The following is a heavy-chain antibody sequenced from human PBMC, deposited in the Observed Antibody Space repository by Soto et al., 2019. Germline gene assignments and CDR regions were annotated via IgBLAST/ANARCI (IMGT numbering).Heavy chain of an antibody. D-gene: IGHD6-6*01. CDR2: ISAYNGNT. J-gene: IGHJ5*02. Sequence: ASVKVSCKASGYTFTSYGISWVRQAPGQGLEWMGWISAYNGNTNYAQKLQGRVTMTTDTSTSTAYMELRSLRSDDTAVYYCARDNLLEYSPDWFDPWGQRTPVTVSS. V-gene: IGHV1-18*01. CDR1: GYTFTSYG. CDR3: ARDNLLEYSPDWFDP.